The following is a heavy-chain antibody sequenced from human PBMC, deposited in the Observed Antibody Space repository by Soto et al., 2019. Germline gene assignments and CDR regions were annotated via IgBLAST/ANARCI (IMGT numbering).Heavy chain of an antibody. V-gene: IGHV1-46*01. D-gene: IGHD6-25*01. CDR1: GYTFSSYY. CDR3: ARDHIAADDTYALDI. CDR2: INPGTGAT. J-gene: IGHJ3*02. Sequence: ASVKVSCKASGYTFSSYYMHWVRQAPGQGLEWVGLINPGTGATTYAQKFQGRATMTSDTSTSTVYMELRSLTSEDTAVYYCARDHIAADDTYALDIWGQGTMVTVSS.